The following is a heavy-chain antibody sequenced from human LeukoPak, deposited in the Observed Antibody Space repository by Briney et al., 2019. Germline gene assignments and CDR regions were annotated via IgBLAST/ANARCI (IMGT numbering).Heavy chain of an antibody. CDR3: ASAPYSGSYHSDY. D-gene: IGHD1-26*01. J-gene: IGHJ4*02. Sequence: SETLSLTCTVSGGSVNSGSYYWNWIRQPPGKGLEWIGYIYYSGSTNYNPSLKSRVTISVDTSKHQFSLKLSSVTAADTAVYYCASAPYSGSYHSDYWGQATLVTVSS. CDR1: GGSVNSGSYY. V-gene: IGHV4-61*01. CDR2: IYYSGST.